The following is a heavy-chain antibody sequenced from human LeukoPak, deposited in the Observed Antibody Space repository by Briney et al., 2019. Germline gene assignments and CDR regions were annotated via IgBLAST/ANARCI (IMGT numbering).Heavy chain of an antibody. J-gene: IGHJ5*02. CDR2: IYTSGST. CDR3: ARDGSGWLNWFDP. V-gene: IGHV4-61*02. D-gene: IGHD6-19*01. CDR1: GGSISSGTYY. Sequence: ASETLSLTCTVSGGSISSGTYYWSWIRQPAGKGLEWIGRIYTSGSTNHNPSLKSRVTISLDPSKNQFSLKLSSVTAADTAVYYCARDGSGWLNWFDPWGQGTLVTVSS.